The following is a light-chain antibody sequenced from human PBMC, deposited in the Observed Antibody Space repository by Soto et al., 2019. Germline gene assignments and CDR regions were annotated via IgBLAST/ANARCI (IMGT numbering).Light chain of an antibody. J-gene: IGLJ3*02. CDR2: STS. V-gene: IGLV7-43*01. CDR3: LLYYDGVQV. Sequence: QAVVTQEPSLTVSPGGTVTLTCASSTGAVTSGHYANWVQQKPGQAPRALIHSTSTKHSWTPARFSGSLLGGKAALTLSGVQPEDEADYSCLLYYDGVQVFCGGTKLTVL. CDR1: TGAVTSGHY.